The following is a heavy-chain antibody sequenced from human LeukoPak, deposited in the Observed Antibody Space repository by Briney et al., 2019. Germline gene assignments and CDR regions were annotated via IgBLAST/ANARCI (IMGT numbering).Heavy chain of an antibody. CDR2: IYYSGST. CDR1: GGSISSYY. Sequence: PSETLSLTCTVSGGSISSYYWSWIRQPPGKGLEWIGYIYYSGSTNYNPSLKSRVTISVDTSKNQFSLKLSSVTAADTAVYYCARDTFGVNYYYGMDVWGQGTTVTVSS. D-gene: IGHD3-16*01. J-gene: IGHJ6*02. CDR3: ARDTFGVNYYYGMDV. V-gene: IGHV4-59*01.